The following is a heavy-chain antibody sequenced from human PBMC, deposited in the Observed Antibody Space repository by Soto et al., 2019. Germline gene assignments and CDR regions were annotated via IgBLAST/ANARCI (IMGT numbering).Heavy chain of an antibody. Sequence: QVQLVQSGAEVKKPGASVKVSCKASGYTFTSYDINWVRQATGQGLEWMGWLNPNSGNTGYAQEFRGRXTXTXDTSIRTAYMELSSLRSEDTAVYYCARTIYGDNVDYWGQGTLVTVSS. CDR1: GYTFTSYD. J-gene: IGHJ4*02. D-gene: IGHD4-17*01. CDR3: ARTIYGDNVDY. V-gene: IGHV1-8*01. CDR2: LNPNSGNT.